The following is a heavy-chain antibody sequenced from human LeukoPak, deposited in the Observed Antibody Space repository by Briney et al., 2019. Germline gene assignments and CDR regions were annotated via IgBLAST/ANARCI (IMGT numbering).Heavy chain of an antibody. D-gene: IGHD2/OR15-2a*01. CDR3: ARDFSAAFDI. V-gene: IGHV3-23*01. J-gene: IGHJ3*02. CDR1: GFTFRTYA. Sequence: GGSLRLSCAASGFTFRTYAMSWVRQAPGKGLEWVSAISASGGSTYYADSVKGRFTVSRDNSKNTLYLQMNSLRAEDTAIYYCARDFSAAFDIWGQGTMVTVSS. CDR2: ISASGGST.